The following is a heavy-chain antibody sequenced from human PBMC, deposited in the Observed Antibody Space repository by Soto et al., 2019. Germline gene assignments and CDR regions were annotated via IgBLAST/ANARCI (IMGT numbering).Heavy chain of an antibody. Sequence: GGSLRLSCAASGFTFSDYYMSWIRQAPGKGLEWVSYISSSSSYIYYADSVKGRFTISRDNAKNTLHLEMNSLGAKDTAVYFCAKGRSTRFDPWGQGTLVTVSS. CDR3: AKGRSTRFDP. CDR2: ISSSSSYI. J-gene: IGHJ5*02. CDR1: GFTFSDYY. D-gene: IGHD1-1*01. V-gene: IGHV3-11*06.